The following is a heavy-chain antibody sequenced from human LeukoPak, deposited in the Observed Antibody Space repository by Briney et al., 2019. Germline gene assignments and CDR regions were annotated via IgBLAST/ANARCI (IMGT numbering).Heavy chain of an antibody. CDR2: IYPGDSDT. Sequence: GESLKISCKGSGYSFTSYWIGWVRQMPGKGLEWMGIIYPGDSDTRYSPSFQGQVTISADKSISTAYLQWSSLKASDTAMYYCARPPNRRDDAFDIWGQGTMVTVSS. J-gene: IGHJ3*02. CDR1: GYSFTSYW. CDR3: ARPPNRRDDAFDI. V-gene: IGHV5-51*01. D-gene: IGHD1-14*01.